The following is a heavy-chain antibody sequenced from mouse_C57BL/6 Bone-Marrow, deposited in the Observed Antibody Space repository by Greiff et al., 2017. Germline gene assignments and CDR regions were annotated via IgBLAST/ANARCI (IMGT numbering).Heavy chain of an antibody. V-gene: IGHV1-80*01. Sequence: QVQLQQSGAELVKPGASVKISCKASGYAFSSYWMNWVKQRPGKGLEWIGQIYPGGGDTNYNGKFKGKATLTADKSSSTAYMQLSSLTYEDSAVYFCAAFYYGNWYFDVWGTGTTVTVSS. CDR2: IYPGGGDT. J-gene: IGHJ1*03. D-gene: IGHD2-1*01. CDR1: GYAFSSYW. CDR3: AAFYYGNWYFDV.